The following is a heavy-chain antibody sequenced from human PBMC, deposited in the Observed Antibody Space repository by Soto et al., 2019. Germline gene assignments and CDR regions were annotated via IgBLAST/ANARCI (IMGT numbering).Heavy chain of an antibody. CDR1: GGSISRYY. Sequence: SETLSLTCTVSGGSISRYYWSWFRQPPGKGLEWIGYIYYSGSTNYNPSLKSRVTISVDTSKNQFSLKLSSVTAADTAVYYCARGESYSYGYEDSNTVPYDYGIDVWGQGTTVT. J-gene: IGHJ6*02. D-gene: IGHD5-18*01. CDR2: IYYSGST. CDR3: ARGESYSYGYEDSNTVPYDYGIDV. V-gene: IGHV4-59*12.